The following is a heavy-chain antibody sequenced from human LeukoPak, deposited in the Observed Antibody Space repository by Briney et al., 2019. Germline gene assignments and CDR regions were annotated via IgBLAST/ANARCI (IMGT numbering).Heavy chain of an antibody. CDR1: GGSISSSSYY. Sequence: PSETLSLTCTVSGGSISSSSYYWGWIRQPPGKGLEWIGSIYYSGSTYYNPSLKRRVTISVDTSKNQFSLKLSSVTAADTAVYYCARDAEYYYDSSGYLDYWGQGTLVTVSS. CDR3: ARDAEYYYDSSGYLDY. D-gene: IGHD3-22*01. J-gene: IGHJ4*02. CDR2: IYYSGST. V-gene: IGHV4-39*07.